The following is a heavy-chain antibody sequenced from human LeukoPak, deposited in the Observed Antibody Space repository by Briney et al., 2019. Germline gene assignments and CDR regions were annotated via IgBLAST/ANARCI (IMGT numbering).Heavy chain of an antibody. V-gene: IGHV3-7*03. CDR2: IKQDGSEK. CDR1: GFTFSSYW. D-gene: IGHD3-10*01. J-gene: IGHJ4*02. CDR3: ARVELRNARLGELLLFDY. Sequence: GGPLRLSCAASGFTFSSYWMSWVRQAPGKGLEWVANIKQDGSEKYYVDSVKGRFTISRDNAKNSLYLQMNSLRAEDTAVYYCARVELRNARLGELLLFDYWGQGTLVTVSS.